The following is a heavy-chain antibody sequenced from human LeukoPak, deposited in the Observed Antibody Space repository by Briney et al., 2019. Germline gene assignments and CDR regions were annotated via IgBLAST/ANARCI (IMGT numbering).Heavy chain of an antibody. Sequence: SETLSLTCAVYGGSFSGYCWSWIRQPPGKGPEWIGEINHSGSTNYNPSLKSRVTISVDTSKNQFSLKLSSVTAADTAVYYCARDATYDSSGYYFDYWGQGTLVTVSS. D-gene: IGHD3-22*01. V-gene: IGHV4-34*01. CDR1: GGSFSGYC. CDR3: ARDATYDSSGYYFDY. CDR2: INHSGST. J-gene: IGHJ4*02.